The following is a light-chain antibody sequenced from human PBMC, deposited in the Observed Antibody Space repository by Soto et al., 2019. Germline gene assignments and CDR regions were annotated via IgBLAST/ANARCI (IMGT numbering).Light chain of an antibody. V-gene: IGLV1-40*01. CDR1: RSNIRSDYG. Sequence: QSVLTQPPSVSGAPGQRVTISCTATRSNIRSDYGVHWYRQVPGTAPKLLIFGKYNRPSGVPDRFSGSNSGTSASLAITGLQTEDEADYYCQSYDPSLSGYVFGTGTKLTVL. J-gene: IGLJ1*01. CDR3: QSYDPSLSGYV. CDR2: GKY.